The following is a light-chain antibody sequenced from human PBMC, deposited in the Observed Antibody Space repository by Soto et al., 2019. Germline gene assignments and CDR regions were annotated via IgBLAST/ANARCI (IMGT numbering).Light chain of an antibody. CDR3: RSYTSSSTVV. CDR2: DVS. CDR1: SSDVGGYNY. Sequence: QSALTQPASVSGSPGQSITISCTGTSSDVGGYNYVSWYQQYPGKAPKLMIYDVSNRPSGVSNRFSGSKSGNTASLTISGLQAEDEADYYCRSYTSSSTVVFGGGTQLTVL. V-gene: IGLV2-14*01. J-gene: IGLJ2*01.